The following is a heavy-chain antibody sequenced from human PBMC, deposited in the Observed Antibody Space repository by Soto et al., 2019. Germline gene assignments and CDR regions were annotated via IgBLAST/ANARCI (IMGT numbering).Heavy chain of an antibody. CDR2: IYYSGST. D-gene: IGHD3-22*01. J-gene: IGHJ3*02. V-gene: IGHV4-31*03. CDR1: GGSLSSGGYY. CDR3: AREQGYNYDSSGYYTQVFDI. Sequence: SETLSLACTVSGGSLSSGGYYWSWLRQHPVKGLEWIGYIYYSGSTYYNPSLKSRVTISVHTSKNQYSLNLSSVTAADTAVYYCAREQGYNYDSSGYYTQVFDIWGQGT.